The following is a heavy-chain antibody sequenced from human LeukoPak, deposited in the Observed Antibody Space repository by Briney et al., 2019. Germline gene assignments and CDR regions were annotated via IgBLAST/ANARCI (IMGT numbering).Heavy chain of an antibody. J-gene: IGHJ5*02. V-gene: IGHV4-39*01. CDR3: ARHANTRGYNH. CDR2: IYYSGPT. Sequence: PSETLSLTCTVSGGSISSSSYYWGWIRQPPGKGLEWIGSIYYSGPTFYNPSLKSRVTISVDTSKNQFPLKLSSVTAADTAVFYCARHANTRGYNHWGLGTLVTVSS. CDR1: GGSISSSSYY. D-gene: IGHD5-18*01.